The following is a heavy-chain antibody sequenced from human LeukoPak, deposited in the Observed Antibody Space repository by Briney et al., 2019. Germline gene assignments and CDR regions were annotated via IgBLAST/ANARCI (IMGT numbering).Heavy chain of an antibody. V-gene: IGHV3-7*01. CDR1: AFTLSNYW. D-gene: IGHD6-13*01. CDR3: AKDSYSKGDF. CDR2: IKNDGAVK. J-gene: IGHJ4*02. Sequence: GGSLRLSCAASAFTLSNYWMSWVRQAPGKGLEWVANIKNDGAVKNYVDSVKGRFTISRDNAKNSLYLQMNSLRAEDTAVYYCAKDSYSKGDFWGQGVLVTVSS.